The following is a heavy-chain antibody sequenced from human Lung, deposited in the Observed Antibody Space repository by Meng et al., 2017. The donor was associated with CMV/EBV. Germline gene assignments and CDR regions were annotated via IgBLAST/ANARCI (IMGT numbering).Heavy chain of an antibody. CDR3: ARLYGLIH. CDR1: GDSLRTSSYY. CDR2: IYSSGNT. V-gene: IGHV4-39*01. D-gene: IGHD3-16*01. J-gene: IGHJ4*02. Sequence: GSLRLSCTVSGDSLRTSSYYWGWIRQAPGKGPEWIGSIYSSGNTYFKPSLKSRVSLSIETSKNQFSLRLSSATAANTGVYYCARLYGLIHWGQGVQVTVSS.